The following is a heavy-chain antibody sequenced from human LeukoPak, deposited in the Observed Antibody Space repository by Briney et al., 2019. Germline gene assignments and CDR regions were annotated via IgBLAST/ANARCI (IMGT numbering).Heavy chain of an antibody. CDR2: ISSSSSTI. CDR3: ARDEGGHHSSSWAPFDY. CDR1: GFTFSSYS. D-gene: IGHD6-13*01. J-gene: IGHJ4*02. Sequence: PGGSLRLSCAASGFTFSSYSMNWVRQAPGKGLEWVSYISSSSSTIYYADSVKGRFTISRDNAKNSLYLQMNGLRAEDTAVYYCARDEGGHHSSSWAPFDYWGQGTLVTVSS. V-gene: IGHV3-48*01.